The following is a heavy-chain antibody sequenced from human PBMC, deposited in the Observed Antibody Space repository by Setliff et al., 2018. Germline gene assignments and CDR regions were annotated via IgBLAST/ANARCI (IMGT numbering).Heavy chain of an antibody. Sequence: GGSLRLSCAASGFTFSGYSMNWVRQAPGKGLEWVSYISGSSYIYYADSVKGRFTISRDNAKNSLYLQMNSLRAEDTAVYYCARAYDSSGYYDYYYGMDVWGQGTTVTVSS. J-gene: IGHJ6*02. CDR2: ISGSSYI. CDR3: ARAYDSSGYYDYYYGMDV. V-gene: IGHV3-21*05. D-gene: IGHD3-22*01. CDR1: GFTFSGYS.